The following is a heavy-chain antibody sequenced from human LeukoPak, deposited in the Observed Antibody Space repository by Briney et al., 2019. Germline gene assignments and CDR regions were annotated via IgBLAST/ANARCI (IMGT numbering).Heavy chain of an antibody. CDR1: GYSENFYG. D-gene: IGHD3-10*01. CDR2: INPNSGGT. CDR3: ARGRVVDY. J-gene: IGHJ4*02. Sequence: GASVKVSCKTSGYSENFYGITWVRQVAGQGLEWMGWINPNSGGTNYAQKFQGRVTMTRDTSISTAYMELSRLRSDDTAVYYCARGRVVDYWGQGTLVTVSS. V-gene: IGHV1-2*02.